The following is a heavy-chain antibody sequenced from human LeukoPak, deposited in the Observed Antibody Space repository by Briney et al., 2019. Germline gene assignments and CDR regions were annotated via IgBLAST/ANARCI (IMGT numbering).Heavy chain of an antibody. CDR3: AREPIAATTYYYYYYYMDV. Sequence: GGSLRLSCAASGFTVSSNYMSWVRQAPGKGLEWISVIYSGGSTYYADSVKGRFTISRDNSKNTLYLQMNSLRAEDTAVYYCAREPIAATTYYYYYYYMDVWGKGTTVTVSS. V-gene: IGHV3-53*01. CDR2: IYSGGST. J-gene: IGHJ6*03. D-gene: IGHD2-15*01. CDR1: GFTVSSNY.